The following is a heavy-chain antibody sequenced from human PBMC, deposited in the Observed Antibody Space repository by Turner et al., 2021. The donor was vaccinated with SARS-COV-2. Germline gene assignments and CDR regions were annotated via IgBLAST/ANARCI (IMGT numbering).Heavy chain of an antibody. V-gene: IGHV3-53*01. D-gene: IGHD4-17*01. CDR1: GFTASSNY. J-gene: IGHJ5*02. Sequence: EVQLVESGGGLIQPGGALRLSCAASGFTASSNYMGWVRQAPGKGLELFSVIYSGGSTYYADSVKGRFTISRDNSKNTLYLQMNSLRAEDTAVYYCARQLTTVTTWFDPWGQGTLVTVSS. CDR2: IYSGGST. CDR3: ARQLTTVTTWFDP.